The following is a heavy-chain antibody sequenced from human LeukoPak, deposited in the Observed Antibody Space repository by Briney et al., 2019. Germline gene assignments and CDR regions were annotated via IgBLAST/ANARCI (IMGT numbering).Heavy chain of an antibody. Sequence: GGSLRLSCAASGFTFSSYGMHWVRQAPGKGLEWVAVISYDGSNKYYADSVKGRFTISRDNSKNTLYLQMSSLRAADTAVYYCARFLYEYCSGSSCQGAWGYYYYGMDVWGQGTTVTVSS. CDR2: ISYDGSNK. D-gene: IGHD2-15*01. CDR3: ARFLYEYCSGSSCQGAWGYYYYGMDV. V-gene: IGHV3-30*03. J-gene: IGHJ6*02. CDR1: GFTFSSYG.